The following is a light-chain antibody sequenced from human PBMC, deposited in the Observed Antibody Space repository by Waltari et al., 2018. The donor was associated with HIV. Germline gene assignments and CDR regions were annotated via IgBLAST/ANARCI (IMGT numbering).Light chain of an antibody. J-gene: IGLJ2*01. V-gene: IGLV2-8*01. CDR2: EVS. Sequence: QSALTQPPSASGSPGQSVTISCTGTSSDIGGDNFGSWYQPHPGKAPKLMIFEVSTRPSGVPDRFSGSKSGNTASLTVSGLQAEDEADYYCSSYAGSNNLVFGGGTKVTVL. CDR3: SSYAGSNNLV. CDR1: SSDIGGDNF.